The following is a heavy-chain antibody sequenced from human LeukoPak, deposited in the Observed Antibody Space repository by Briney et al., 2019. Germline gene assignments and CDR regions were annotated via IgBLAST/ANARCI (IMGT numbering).Heavy chain of an antibody. CDR2: MNPNSGNT. CDR3: ARGPRRAYYDFWSGTAPPPSAYMDV. Sequence: GASVKVSCKASGYTFTSYDINWVRQATGQGLEWMGWMNPNSGNTGYAQKFQGRVTMTRNTSISTAYMELSSLRSEDTAVYYCARGPRRAYYDFWSGTAPPPSAYMDVWGKGTTVTVSS. CDR1: GYTFTSYD. D-gene: IGHD3-3*01. V-gene: IGHV1-8*01. J-gene: IGHJ6*03.